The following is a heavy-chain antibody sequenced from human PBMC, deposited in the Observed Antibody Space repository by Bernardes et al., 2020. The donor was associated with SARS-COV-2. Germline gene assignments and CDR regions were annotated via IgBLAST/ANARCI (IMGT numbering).Heavy chain of an antibody. CDR2: ISAYNGNT. Sequence: ASVKVSCKASGYTFTSYGISWVRQAPGQGLEWMGWISAYNGNTNYAQKLQGRVTMTTDTSTSTAYMELRSLRSDDTAVYYCARVPHNWNDVSGAFDIWGQGTMVTVSS. D-gene: IGHD1-1*01. CDR3: ARVPHNWNDVSGAFDI. CDR1: GYTFTSYG. V-gene: IGHV1-18*01. J-gene: IGHJ3*02.